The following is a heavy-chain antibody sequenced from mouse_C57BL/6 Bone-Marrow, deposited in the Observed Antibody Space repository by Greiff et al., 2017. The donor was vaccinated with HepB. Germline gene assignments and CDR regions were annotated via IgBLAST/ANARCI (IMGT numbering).Heavy chain of an antibody. V-gene: IGHV5-12*01. J-gene: IGHJ4*01. CDR2: ISNGGGST. CDR3: ARQGYYGSSNAMDY. Sequence: EVKLMESGGGLVQPGGSLKLSCAASGFTFSDYYMYWVRQTPEKRLEWVAYISNGGGSTYYPDTVKGRFTISRDNAKNTLYLQMSRLKSEDTAMYYCARQGYYGSSNAMDYWGQGTSVTVSS. CDR1: GFTFSDYY. D-gene: IGHD1-1*01.